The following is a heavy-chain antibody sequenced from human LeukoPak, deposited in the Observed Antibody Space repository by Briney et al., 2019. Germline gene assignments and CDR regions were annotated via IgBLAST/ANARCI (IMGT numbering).Heavy chain of an antibody. CDR1: GITLSNYG. Sequence: GGSLRLSCAVSGITLSNYGMTWVRQAPGKGLEWVAGISDSGGSTNYADSVKGRFTISRDNPKNTLYLQMNSLRAEDTAVYFCAKRGVVIRVILVGFHKEAYYFDSRGQGALVTVSS. CDR2: ISDSGGST. J-gene: IGHJ4*02. V-gene: IGHV3-23*01. D-gene: IGHD3-22*01. CDR3: AKRGVVIRVILVGFHKEAYYFDS.